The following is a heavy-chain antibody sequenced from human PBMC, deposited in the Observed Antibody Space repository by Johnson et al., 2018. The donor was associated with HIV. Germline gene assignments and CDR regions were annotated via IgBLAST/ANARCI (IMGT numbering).Heavy chain of an antibody. J-gene: IGHJ3*02. Sequence: EQLVESGGGLVQPGGSLRLSCAASGFTFSSYAMSWVRQAPGKGLEWVSAISGSGGSTYYADSVKGRFTISRDNSKNTLYLQMNSLRAEDTAVYYCARRAYYYDSSGYYSHAFDIWGQGTMVTVSS. CDR2: ISGSGGST. D-gene: IGHD3-22*01. V-gene: IGHV3-23*04. CDR1: GFTFSSYA. CDR3: ARRAYYYDSSGYYSHAFDI.